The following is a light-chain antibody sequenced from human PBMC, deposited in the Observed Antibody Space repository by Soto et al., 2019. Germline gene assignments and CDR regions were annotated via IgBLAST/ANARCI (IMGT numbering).Light chain of an antibody. Sequence: DIVMTQSPDSLAVSLGERATINCKSRQTILYSSNNKNYLAWYQQKPGQPPKLLIYWASTRESGVPDRFSGSGSGTDFTLTISSLQAEDAAVYYCQQYYNTPWTFGQGTKVDIK. J-gene: IGKJ1*01. CDR1: QTILYSSNNKNY. CDR2: WAS. V-gene: IGKV4-1*01. CDR3: QQYYNTPWT.